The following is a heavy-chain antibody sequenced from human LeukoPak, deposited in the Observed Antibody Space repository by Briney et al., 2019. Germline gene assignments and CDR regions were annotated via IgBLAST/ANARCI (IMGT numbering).Heavy chain of an antibody. CDR2: ISHTGIT. V-gene: IGHV4-59*01. J-gene: IGHJ4*02. CDR1: GASITNYY. Sequence: SETLSLTCTVSGASITNYYWSWIRQPPGKGPEWIGYISHTGITNYNPSLESRVIISADTSRNQFSLKLTSMTAADTAVYYCARFRSAADHPDSWGQGTLVTVSS. CDR3: ARFRSAADHPDS. D-gene: IGHD1-14*01.